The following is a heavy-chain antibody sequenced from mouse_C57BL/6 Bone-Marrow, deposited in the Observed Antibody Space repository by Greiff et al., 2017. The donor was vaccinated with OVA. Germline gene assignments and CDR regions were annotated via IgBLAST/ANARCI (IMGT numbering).Heavy chain of an antibody. V-gene: IGHV1-69*01. Sequence: QVQLQQPGAELVMPGASVKLSCKASGYTFTSYGMHWVKQRPGQGLEWIGEIDPSDRYPTYNQKFKGKSTLTVDKSASTAYMQLSSLTSEDSAVYYCANLGGRGYYAMDYWGQGTSVTVSS. D-gene: IGHD4-1*01. CDR2: IDPSDRYP. CDR1: GYTFTSYG. J-gene: IGHJ4*01. CDR3: ANLGGRGYYAMDY.